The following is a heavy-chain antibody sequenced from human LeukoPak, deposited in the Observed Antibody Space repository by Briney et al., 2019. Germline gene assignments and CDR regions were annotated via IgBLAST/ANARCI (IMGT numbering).Heavy chain of an antibody. J-gene: IGHJ6*02. CDR3: ARARVMWFGELSYYYYGMDV. V-gene: IGHV1-8*01. D-gene: IGHD3-10*01. CDR2: MNPNSGNT. Sequence: ASVKVSCKASGYTFTSYYINWVRQATGQGLEWMGWMNPNSGNTGYAQKFQGRVTMTRNTSISTAYMELSSLRSEDTAVYYCARARVMWFGELSYYYYGMDVWGQGTTVTVSS. CDR1: GYTFTSYY.